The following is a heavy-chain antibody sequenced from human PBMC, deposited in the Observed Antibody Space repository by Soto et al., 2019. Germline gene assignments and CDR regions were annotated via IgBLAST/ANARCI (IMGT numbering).Heavy chain of an antibody. Sequence: SETLSLTCSVSGGSITSGDYYWTWIRQPPGKGLEYIGYIYKSGNTYYNPSLRSRVSVSIDTSTNQFSLKLSSVTAGDTAVYYCASGLGDYYFDFWGHGSLVTVSS. CDR3: ASGLGDYYFDF. J-gene: IGHJ4*01. CDR2: IYKSGNT. D-gene: IGHD3-3*01. CDR1: GGSITSGDYY. V-gene: IGHV4-30-4*01.